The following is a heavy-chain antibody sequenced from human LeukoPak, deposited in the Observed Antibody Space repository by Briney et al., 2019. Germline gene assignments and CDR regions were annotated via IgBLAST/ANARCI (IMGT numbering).Heavy chain of an antibody. J-gene: IGHJ4*02. Sequence: GRSLRLSCAASGFTFSTYAMHWVRQAPGKGLEWVAVISYDGSNKYYADSVKGRFTISRDNSKNTLYLQMNSLRAEDTAVYYCAGNGGWNYFDYWGQGTLVTVSS. V-gene: IGHV3-30-3*01. CDR2: ISYDGSNK. D-gene: IGHD6-19*01. CDR3: AGNGGWNYFDY. CDR1: GFTFSTYA.